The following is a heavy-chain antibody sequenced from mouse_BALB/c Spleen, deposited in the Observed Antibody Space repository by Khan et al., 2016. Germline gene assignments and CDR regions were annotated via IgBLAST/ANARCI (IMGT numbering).Heavy chain of an antibody. Sequence: VESGGGLVKPGGSLKLSCAASGFAFSNYDMSWVRQTPEKRLEWVATISSGGSYTYYPDSVKGRFTISRDNARNTLYLQMSSLRSEDTALYYCARRDYGSSYKGFAYWGQGTLVTVSA. CDR2: ISSGGSYT. CDR3: ARRDYGSSYKGFAY. CDR1: GFAFSNYD. D-gene: IGHD1-1*01. J-gene: IGHJ3*01. V-gene: IGHV5-9*02.